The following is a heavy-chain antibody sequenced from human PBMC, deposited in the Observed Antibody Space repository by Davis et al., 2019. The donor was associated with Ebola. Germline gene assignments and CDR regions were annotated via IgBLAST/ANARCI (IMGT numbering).Heavy chain of an antibody. CDR2: ISWNSGSI. J-gene: IGHJ6*02. CDR3: AKGRVVPLWFGSPIGGMDV. D-gene: IGHD3-10*01. V-gene: IGHV3-9*01. CDR1: GFTFDDYA. Sequence: SLKISCAASGFTFDDYAMHWVRQAPGKGLEWVSGISWNSGSIGYADSVKGRFTISRDNAKNSLYLQMNSLRAEDTALYYCAKGRVVPLWFGSPIGGMDVWGQGTTVTVSS.